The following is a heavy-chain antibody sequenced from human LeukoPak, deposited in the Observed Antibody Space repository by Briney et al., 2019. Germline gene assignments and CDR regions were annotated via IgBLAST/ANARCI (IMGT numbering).Heavy chain of an antibody. Sequence: SETLSLTCTVSGGSISSSSYYWGWIRQPPGKGLEWIGSIYYSGSTYYNPSLKSRVTISVDTSKNQFSLKLSSVTAADTAVYYCARRYSGGYTSMFDYWGQGTLVTVSS. CDR1: GGSISSSSYY. CDR3: ARRYSGGYTSMFDY. V-gene: IGHV4-39*01. D-gene: IGHD1-26*01. CDR2: IYYSGST. J-gene: IGHJ4*02.